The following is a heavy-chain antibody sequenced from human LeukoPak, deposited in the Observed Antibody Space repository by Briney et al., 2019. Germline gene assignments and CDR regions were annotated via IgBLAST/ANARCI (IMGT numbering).Heavy chain of an antibody. D-gene: IGHD3-10*01. CDR1: GYSFTSYW. Sequence: GESLKISCKASGYSFTSYWIGWVRQMPGKGLEWMGIIYPGDSETRYSPSFQGQVTISADKSISTAYLQWSSLKASDTAMYYCARGEITMLRGGGWFDPWGQGTLVTVSS. CDR2: IYPGDSET. J-gene: IGHJ5*02. CDR3: ARGEITMLRGGGWFDP. V-gene: IGHV5-51*01.